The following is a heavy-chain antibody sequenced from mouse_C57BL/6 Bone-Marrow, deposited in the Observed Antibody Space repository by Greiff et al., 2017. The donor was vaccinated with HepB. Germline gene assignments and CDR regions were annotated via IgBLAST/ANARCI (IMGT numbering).Heavy chain of an antibody. V-gene: IGHV1-50*01. CDR2: IDPSDSYT. CDR3: ARPPYGNFAY. J-gene: IGHJ3*01. D-gene: IGHD2-1*01. Sequence: VQLQQPGAELVKPGASVKLSCKASGYTFTSYWMQWVKQRPGQGLEWIGEIDPSDSYTNYNQKFKGKATLTVDTSSSTAYMQLSSLTSEDSAVYYCARPPYGNFAYWGQGTLVTVSA. CDR1: GYTFTSYW.